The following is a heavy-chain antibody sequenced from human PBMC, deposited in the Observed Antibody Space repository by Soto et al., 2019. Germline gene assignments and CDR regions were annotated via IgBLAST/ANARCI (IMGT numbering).Heavy chain of an antibody. V-gene: IGHV3-21*01. Sequence: GGSLRLSCAASGFTFSSYSMNWVRQAPGKGLEWVSSISSSSSYIYYADSVKGRFTISRDNAKNSLYLQMNRLRAEDTAVYYCARTTRDRYGMDVWGQGTTVTVSS. CDR3: ARTTRDRYGMDV. D-gene: IGHD4-17*01. CDR1: GFTFSSYS. J-gene: IGHJ6*02. CDR2: ISSSSSYI.